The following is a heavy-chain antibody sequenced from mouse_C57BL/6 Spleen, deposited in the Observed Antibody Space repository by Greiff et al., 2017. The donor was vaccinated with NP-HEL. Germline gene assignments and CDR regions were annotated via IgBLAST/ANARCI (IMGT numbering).Heavy chain of an antibody. CDR3: ARGEGYYPSYAMDY. CDR2: IYPSDSDT. D-gene: IGHD2-3*01. J-gene: IGHJ4*01. Sequence: QVQLQQPGAELVRPGSSVKLSCKASGYTFTSYWMDWVKQRPGQGLEWIGNIYPSDSDTHYNQKFKDKATLTIDKSYSTAYMPLSSLTSEDSAVYYCARGEGYYPSYAMDYWGQGTSVTVSS. V-gene: IGHV1-61*01. CDR1: GYTFTSYW.